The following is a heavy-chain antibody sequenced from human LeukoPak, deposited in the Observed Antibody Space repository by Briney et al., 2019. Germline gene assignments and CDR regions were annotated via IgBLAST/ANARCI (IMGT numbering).Heavy chain of an antibody. CDR1: GFTFSSYG. D-gene: IGHD5-18*01. V-gene: IGHV3-30*18. Sequence: GRSLRLSCAASGFTFSSYGMHWVRQAPGKGLEWVAVISYDGSNKYYADSVKGRFTISRDNSKNTLYLQMNSLRAADTAVYYCAKEGSNGYYFDYWGQGTLGTVS. CDR3: AKEGSNGYYFDY. J-gene: IGHJ4*02. CDR2: ISYDGSNK.